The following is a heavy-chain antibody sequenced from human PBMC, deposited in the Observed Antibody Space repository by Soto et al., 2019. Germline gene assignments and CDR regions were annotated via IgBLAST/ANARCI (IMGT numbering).Heavy chain of an antibody. D-gene: IGHD3-3*01. Sequence: EVQLVESGGGLVQPGGSLRLSCAASGFNFSSYSMIWVRQAPGKGLEWVSYISSSSSTIYYADSVKGRFTISRDNAKNSLYLQMNNLRDEDTAVYYCARYITIFGVVPGYWGQGTLVTVSS. J-gene: IGHJ4*02. CDR2: ISSSSSTI. CDR3: ARYITIFGVVPGY. CDR1: GFNFSSYS. V-gene: IGHV3-48*02.